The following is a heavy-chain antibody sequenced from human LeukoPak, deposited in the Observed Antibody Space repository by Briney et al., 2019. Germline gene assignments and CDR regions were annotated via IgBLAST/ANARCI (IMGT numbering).Heavy chain of an antibody. J-gene: IGHJ4*02. D-gene: IGHD3-22*01. Sequence: GGSLRLSCAGSGFIFNNYAMHWVRQAPGKGLEWVSGISWNSGSIGYADSVKGRFTISRDNAKNSLYLQMNSLRAEDTALYYCAKDSGYDSSGYYGYWGQGTLVTVSS. CDR3: AKDSGYDSSGYYGY. CDR1: GFIFNNYA. V-gene: IGHV3-9*01. CDR2: ISWNSGSI.